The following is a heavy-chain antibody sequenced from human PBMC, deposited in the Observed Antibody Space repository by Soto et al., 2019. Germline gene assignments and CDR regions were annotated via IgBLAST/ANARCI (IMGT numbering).Heavy chain of an antibody. Sequence: GGSLRLSCAASGFTFDDYAMHWVRQAPGKGLEWVSGISWNSGSIGYADSVKGRFTISRDNAKNSLYLQMNSLRAEDTALYYCAKVRSPTPGTYGMDVWGQGTTVTVSS. J-gene: IGHJ6*02. D-gene: IGHD1-7*01. CDR2: ISWNSGSI. CDR3: AKVRSPTPGTYGMDV. CDR1: GFTFDDYA. V-gene: IGHV3-9*01.